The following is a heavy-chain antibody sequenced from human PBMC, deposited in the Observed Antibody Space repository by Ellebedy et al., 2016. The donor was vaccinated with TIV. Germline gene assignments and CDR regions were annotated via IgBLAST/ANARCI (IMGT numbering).Heavy chain of an antibody. CDR1: GFTFSSYS. J-gene: IGHJ4*02. D-gene: IGHD6-13*01. V-gene: IGHV3-21*01. Sequence: PGGSLRLSCAASGFTFSSYSMNWVRQAPGKGLEWVSSISSSNHYIYYAAAVKGRFTNSRDNAKNSLYLQMNSLRAEDTAVFYCARELAAAGFFDYWGQGTLVTVSS. CDR2: ISSSNHYI. CDR3: ARELAAAGFFDY.